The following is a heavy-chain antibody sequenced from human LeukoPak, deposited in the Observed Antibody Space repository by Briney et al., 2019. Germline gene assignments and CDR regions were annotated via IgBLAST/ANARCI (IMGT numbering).Heavy chain of an antibody. CDR2: IYPGDSDT. J-gene: IGHJ4*02. V-gene: IGHV5-51*01. CDR1: GYSFTSYW. CDR3: ARQIVGATRHFDY. D-gene: IGHD1-26*01. Sequence: GESLKISCKGSGYSFTSYWIGWVRQMPGKGLEWMGIIYPGDSDTRYSPSFQGQVTISADKSISTAYLQWCSLKASDTAMYYCARQIVGATRHFDYWGQGTLVTVSS.